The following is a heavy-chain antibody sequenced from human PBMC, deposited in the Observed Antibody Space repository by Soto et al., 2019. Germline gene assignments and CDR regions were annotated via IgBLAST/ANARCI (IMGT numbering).Heavy chain of an antibody. CDR2: ISGSGGST. J-gene: IGHJ6*02. V-gene: IGHV3-23*01. CDR3: AKVGNSYDFWSGYYKDYGVDL. Sequence: GGSLTLSRAASGFTFSSYAMSWVRQAPGKGLEWVSAISGSGGSTYYADSVKGRFTISRDNSKNTLYLQMNSLRGEDTAVYYCAKVGNSYDFWSGYYKDYGVDLWGQGTTVTGSS. CDR1: GFTFSSYA. D-gene: IGHD3-3*01.